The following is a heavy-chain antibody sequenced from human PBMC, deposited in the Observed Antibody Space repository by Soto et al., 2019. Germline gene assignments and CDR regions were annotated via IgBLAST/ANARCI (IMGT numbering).Heavy chain of an antibody. CDR2: INPSGGST. CDR3: AREGEGILRFLEWSRPAHGMDV. V-gene: IGHV1-46*01. CDR1: GYTFTSYY. D-gene: IGHD3-3*01. Sequence: SVKVSCKASGYTFTSYYMHWVRQAPGQGLEWMGIINPSGGSTSYAQKFQGRVTMTRDTSTSTVYMELSSPRSEDTAVYYCAREGEGILRFLEWSRPAHGMDVWGQGTRVTVSS. J-gene: IGHJ6*02.